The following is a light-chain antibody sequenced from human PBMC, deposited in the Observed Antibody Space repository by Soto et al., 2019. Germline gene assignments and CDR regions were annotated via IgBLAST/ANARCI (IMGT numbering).Light chain of an antibody. CDR3: KQYSGWPLT. V-gene: IGKV3D-15*01. Sequence: IVMTQSPGTLSVSPGERATLSCRASQSVSSNLAWYQQKPGQAPRLLIFGASTRATGTPARFSGSGSETGFTLTISSLQSEDFAVYYCKQYSGWPLTFGGGTKVDIK. CDR2: GAS. J-gene: IGKJ4*01. CDR1: QSVSSN.